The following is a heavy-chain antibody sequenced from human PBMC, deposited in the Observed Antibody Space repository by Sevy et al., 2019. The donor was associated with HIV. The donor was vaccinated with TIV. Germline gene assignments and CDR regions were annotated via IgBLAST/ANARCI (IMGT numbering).Heavy chain of an antibody. V-gene: IGHV3-23*01. D-gene: IGHD3-10*01. Sequence: GGSLRLSCAASGFTFSSYAMSWVRQAPGKGLEWVSAISDSGDSTYYADSVKGRFTISRDNSKNTLYLQMNSLRAEDTAVYYCAKVGTMVQGAAPFDYWGRGTLVTVSS. CDR1: GFTFSSYA. J-gene: IGHJ4*02. CDR2: ISDSGDST. CDR3: AKVGTMVQGAAPFDY.